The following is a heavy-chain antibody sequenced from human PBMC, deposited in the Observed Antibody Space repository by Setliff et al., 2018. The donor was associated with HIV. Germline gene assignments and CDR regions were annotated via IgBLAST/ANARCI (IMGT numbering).Heavy chain of an antibody. Sequence: SETLSLTCSVSGYSISSGYYWGWIRQPPGKGLEWIGEVYHTGSTNYNPSLNSRVTISVDKSKNQFSLKLSSVTAADTAVYYCARHPRGSIAAAASSFDYWGQGTLVTVSS. CDR1: GYSISSGYY. CDR2: VYHTGST. D-gene: IGHD6-13*01. CDR3: ARHPRGSIAAAASSFDY. V-gene: IGHV4-38-2*02. J-gene: IGHJ4*02.